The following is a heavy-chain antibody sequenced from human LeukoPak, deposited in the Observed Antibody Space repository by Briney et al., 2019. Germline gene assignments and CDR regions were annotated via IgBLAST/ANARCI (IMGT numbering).Heavy chain of an antibody. D-gene: IGHD2/OR15-2a*01. Sequence: SETLSLTCSVSGVSITDHFGGWIRHPPGMGLEWVGHIYGRPTYHPSLKSRVTISVDTSENQSSLKMTYVTAADTAVYYCARRFRTSASEILHHDAYDIWGQGTEVIVSS. CDR1: GVSITDHF. CDR2: IYGRP. J-gene: IGHJ3*02. V-gene: IGHV4-4*09. CDR3: ARRFRTSASEILHHDAYDI.